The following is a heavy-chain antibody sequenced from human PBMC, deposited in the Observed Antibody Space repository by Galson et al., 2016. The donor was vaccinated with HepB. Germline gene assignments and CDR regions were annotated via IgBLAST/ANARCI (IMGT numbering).Heavy chain of an antibody. V-gene: IGHV1-24*01. CDR2: LFPEDGEP. CDR1: GYTLTELP. D-gene: IGHD6-19*01. Sequence: SVKVSCKVIGYTLTELPMHWVRQTPGKGLEGMGGLFPEDGEPIYGQKFKGRVTMTEDTSTDTAYIDLSNPRSEDTAVYYCATAITVAGIFDYWGQGTLVTVSS. J-gene: IGHJ4*02. CDR3: ATAITVAGIFDY.